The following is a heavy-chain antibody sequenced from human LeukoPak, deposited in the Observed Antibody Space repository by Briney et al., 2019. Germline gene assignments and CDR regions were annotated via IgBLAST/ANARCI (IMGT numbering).Heavy chain of an antibody. CDR3: ARDICSSTSCYGWFDP. J-gene: IGHJ5*02. V-gene: IGHV1-69*13. D-gene: IGHD2-2*01. CDR2: IIPIFGTA. Sequence: SVKVSCKASGGTFSNYAISWVRQAPGQGLEWMGGIIPIFGTANYAQKFQGRVTITADESTSTAYMELSSLRSEDTAVYYCARDICSSTSCYGWFDPWGQGTLVTVSS. CDR1: GGTFSNYA.